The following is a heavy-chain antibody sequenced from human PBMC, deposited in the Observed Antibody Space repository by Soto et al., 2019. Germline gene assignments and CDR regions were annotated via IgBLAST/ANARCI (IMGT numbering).Heavy chain of an antibody. CDR1: GYTLTELS. Sequence: QVQLVQSGAEVKKPGASVKVSCKVSGYTLTELSMHWVRQAPGKGLEWMVGFDPEDGETIYAKKFQGRVTMTEDTSTDTAYMELSSLRSEDTAVYYCATALNFGVVNDYYYYYGMDVWGQGTTVTVSS. CDR3: ATALNFGVVNDYYYYYGMDV. J-gene: IGHJ6*02. V-gene: IGHV1-24*01. D-gene: IGHD3-3*01. CDR2: FDPEDGET.